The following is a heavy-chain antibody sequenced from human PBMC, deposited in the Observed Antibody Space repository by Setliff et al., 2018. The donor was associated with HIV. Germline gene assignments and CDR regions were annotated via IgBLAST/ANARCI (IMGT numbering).Heavy chain of an antibody. V-gene: IGHV1-24*01. D-gene: IGHD6-19*01. Sequence: ASVKVSCKISGFTLNELSIQGGRQAPAKGLEWMGGFDPEAGEIIYAQKSQGRVTMTEDTSKDSAYMDLSSLRSEDTAVYYCATHPTYRSAWYMRSWGQGTLVTVSS. J-gene: IGHJ5*02. CDR1: GFTLNELS. CDR2: FDPEAGEI. CDR3: ATHPTYRSAWYMRS.